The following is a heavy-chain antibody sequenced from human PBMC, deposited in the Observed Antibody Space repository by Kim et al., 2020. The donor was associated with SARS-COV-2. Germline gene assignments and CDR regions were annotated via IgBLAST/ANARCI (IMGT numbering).Heavy chain of an antibody. V-gene: IGHV1-2*02. CDR2: IYPKNGVT. CDR1: GYTFTAYL. Sequence: ASVKVSCKASGYTFTAYLIHWMRQAPGQGLEWMGWIYPKNGVTTYAQKFQGRVTMTRDTSINTVYMELSGLNYDDTAVYFCGRETAGTYYSDYWGQGTLVIVSS. D-gene: IGHD2-21*02. CDR3: GRETAGTYYSDY. J-gene: IGHJ4*02.